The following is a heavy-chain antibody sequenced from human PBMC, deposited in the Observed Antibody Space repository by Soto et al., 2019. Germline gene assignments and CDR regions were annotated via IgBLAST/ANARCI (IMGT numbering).Heavy chain of an antibody. CDR2: ISGSGGST. J-gene: IGHJ4*02. Sequence: GGSLRLSCAASGFTFSSYAMSWVRQAPGKGLEWVSAISGSGGSTYYADSVKGRFTISRDNSKNTLYLQMNSLRAEDMAVYYCAKGGLLWFGELLYFDYWGQGTLVTVSS. V-gene: IGHV3-23*01. CDR3: AKGGLLWFGELLYFDY. D-gene: IGHD3-10*01. CDR1: GFTFSSYA.